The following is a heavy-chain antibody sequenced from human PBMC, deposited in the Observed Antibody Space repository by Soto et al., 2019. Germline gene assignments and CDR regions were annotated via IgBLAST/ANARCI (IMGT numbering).Heavy chain of an antibody. CDR2: IYYSGST. V-gene: IGHV4-59*01. D-gene: IGHD1-26*01. J-gene: IGHJ4*02. CDR3: ASEGVGATRHGDY. Sequence: PSETLSLTCTVSGGSISSYYWSWIRQPPGKGLEWIGYIYYSGSTNYNHYLKSRVTISVDTSKNQFSLKLSSVTAADTAVYYCASEGVGATRHGDYWGQGTLVTVSS. CDR1: GGSISSYY.